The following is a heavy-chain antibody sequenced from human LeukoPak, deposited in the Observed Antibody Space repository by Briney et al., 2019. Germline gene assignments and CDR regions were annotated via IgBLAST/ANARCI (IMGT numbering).Heavy chain of an antibody. CDR2: INHSGST. Sequence: SETPSLTCTVSGGSISSYYWSWIRQPPGKGLEWIGEINHSGSTNYNPSLKSRVTISVDTSKNQFSLKLSSVTAADTAVYYCASAGRGYYYGSGSYGMDVWGQGTTVTVSS. J-gene: IGHJ6*02. CDR1: GGSISSYY. V-gene: IGHV4-34*01. CDR3: ASAGRGYYYGSGSYGMDV. D-gene: IGHD3-10*01.